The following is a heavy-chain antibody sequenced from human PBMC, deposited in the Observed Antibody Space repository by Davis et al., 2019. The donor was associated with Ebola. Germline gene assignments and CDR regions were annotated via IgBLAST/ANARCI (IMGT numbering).Heavy chain of an antibody. Sequence: MPSETLSLTCTVSGGSISSGDYYWSWIRQPPGKGLEWIGYIYYSGSTNYNPSLKSRVTISVDTSKNQFSLKLSSVTAADTAVYYCARMQVDTAMVPNPNFDYWGQGTLVTVSS. CDR2: IYYSGST. V-gene: IGHV4-30-4*01. CDR3: ARMQVDTAMVPNPNFDY. J-gene: IGHJ4*02. CDR1: GGSISSGDYY. D-gene: IGHD5-18*01.